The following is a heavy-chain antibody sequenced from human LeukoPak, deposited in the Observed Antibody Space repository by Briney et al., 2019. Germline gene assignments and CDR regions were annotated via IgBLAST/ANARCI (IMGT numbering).Heavy chain of an antibody. CDR3: ARRGYYDSSGYSENFFDY. V-gene: IGHV4-59*01. CDR2: IYYSGST. D-gene: IGHD3-22*01. CDR1: GGSISSYY. Sequence: SETLSLTCTVSGGSISSYYWSWIRQPPGKGLEWIGYIYYSGSTNYNPSLKSRVTISVDTSKNQFSLKLSSVTAADTAVYYCARRGYYDSSGYSENFFDYWGQGTLVTVSS. J-gene: IGHJ4*02.